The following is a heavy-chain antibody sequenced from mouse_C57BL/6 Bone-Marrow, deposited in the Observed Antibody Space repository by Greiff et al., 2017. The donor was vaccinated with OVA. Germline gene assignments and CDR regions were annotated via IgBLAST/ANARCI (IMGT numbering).Heavy chain of an antibody. D-gene: IGHD2-4*01. CDR2: INPSSGYT. CDR3: ARYYDYDDTNWYFDV. J-gene: IGHJ1*03. V-gene: IGHV1-7*01. CDR1: GYTFTSYW. Sequence: QVQLQQSGAELAKPGASVKLSCKASGYTFTSYWMHWVQQRPGQGLEWIGYINPSSGYTKSNQKFKDKATLTADKSSSTAYMQLSSLTYEDSTVYYCARYYDYDDTNWYFDVWGTETTVTVSS.